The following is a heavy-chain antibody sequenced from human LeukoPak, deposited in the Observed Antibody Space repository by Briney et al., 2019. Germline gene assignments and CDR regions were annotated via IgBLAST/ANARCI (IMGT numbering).Heavy chain of an antibody. D-gene: IGHD3-10*01. Sequence: SETLSLTCIVSGGSISSRSHYWGWIRQPPGKGLEWIGSIYYSGSTYYNPSLKSRVTISVDTSKNQFSLKLSSVTAADTAVYYCARGIGWKYYYGSGSYQGLQTWGQGTLVTVSS. J-gene: IGHJ5*02. CDR3: ARGIGWKYYYGSGSYQGLQT. V-gene: IGHV4-39*01. CDR2: IYYSGST. CDR1: GGSISSRSHY.